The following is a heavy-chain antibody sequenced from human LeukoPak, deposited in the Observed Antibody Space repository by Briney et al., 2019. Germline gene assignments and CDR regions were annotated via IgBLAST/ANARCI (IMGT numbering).Heavy chain of an antibody. CDR3: ARGDDYGDRFDY. CDR2: IYYSGST. J-gene: IGHJ4*02. D-gene: IGHD4-17*01. CDR1: GGSISNYY. Sequence: SETLSLTCSVSGGSISNYYWSWIRQPPGKGLEWIGYIYYSGSTNQNPSLKSRVTISVDRSKNQFSLKLSSVTAADTAVYYCARGDDYGDRFDYWGQGTLVTVSS. V-gene: IGHV4-59*01.